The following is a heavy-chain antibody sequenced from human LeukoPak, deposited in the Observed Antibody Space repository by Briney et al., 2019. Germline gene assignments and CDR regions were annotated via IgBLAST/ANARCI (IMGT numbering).Heavy chain of an antibody. CDR3: ARAGGDHPFDP. V-gene: IGHV4-59*01. CDR1: GGSFSGYY. D-gene: IGHD4-17*01. CDR2: IFDSGST. J-gene: IGHJ5*02. Sequence: PSETLSLTCAVYGGSFSGYYWSWIRQPPGKGLEWIGYIFDSGSTNYNPSLKSRVTISVDMSKNHFSLKLTSVTAADTAVYYCARAGGDHPFDPWGQGALVTVSS.